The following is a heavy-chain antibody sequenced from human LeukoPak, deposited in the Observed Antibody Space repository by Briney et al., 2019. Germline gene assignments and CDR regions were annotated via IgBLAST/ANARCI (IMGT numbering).Heavy chain of an antibody. D-gene: IGHD5-24*01. CDR3: ASSRDGYNYIDY. Sequence: PSETLSLTCTVSGGPISNYYWSWFRQPPGKGLEWIGYIYYSGSTNYNPSLKSRVTISVDTSKNQFSLKLSSVTAADTAVYYCASSRDGYNYIDYWGQGTLVTVSS. J-gene: IGHJ4*02. V-gene: IGHV4-59*01. CDR2: IYYSGST. CDR1: GGPISNYY.